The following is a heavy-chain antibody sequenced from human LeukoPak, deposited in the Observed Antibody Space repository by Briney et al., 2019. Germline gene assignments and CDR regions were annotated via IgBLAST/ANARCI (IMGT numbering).Heavy chain of an antibody. CDR3: AKDLSGSSHNWFDP. J-gene: IGHJ5*02. V-gene: IGHV3-23*01. D-gene: IGHD3-10*01. Sequence: TGGSLRLSCAASGFTFSGYWMHWVRQAPGKGLEWVSDISGYGGSTYYADSVKGRFTISRDNSKNTLYLQMNRLRAEDTAVYYCAKDLSGSSHNWFDPWGQGTLVTVSS. CDR1: GFTFSGYW. CDR2: ISGYGGST.